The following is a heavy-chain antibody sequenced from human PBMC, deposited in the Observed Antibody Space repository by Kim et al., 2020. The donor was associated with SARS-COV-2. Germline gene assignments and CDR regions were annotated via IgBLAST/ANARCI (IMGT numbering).Heavy chain of an antibody. CDR1: GFTFGDYA. Sequence: GGSLRLSCAASGFTFGDYAMHWVRQAPGKGVEWVSGISWNNGRKVYADSVKGRFTISRDNSKNSLYLQMNSLRAEDTALYYCAKDNSGGYFLGAFDLWGQGTMVTVSS. J-gene: IGHJ3*01. D-gene: IGHD1-26*01. V-gene: IGHV3-9*01. CDR2: ISWNNGRK. CDR3: AKDNSGGYFLGAFDL.